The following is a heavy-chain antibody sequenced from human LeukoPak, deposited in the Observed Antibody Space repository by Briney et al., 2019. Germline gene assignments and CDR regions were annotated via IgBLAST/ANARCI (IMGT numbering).Heavy chain of an antibody. Sequence: GGSLRLSCAASGFTFSSYAMHWVRQAPGKGLEWVAVISYDGSDKYYADSVKGRFTISRDNSKNTLYLQMNSLRAEDTAIYYCAKEHSSGWEDYWGQGTLVTVSS. CDR3: AKEHSSGWEDY. CDR1: GFTFSSYA. V-gene: IGHV3-30-3*01. CDR2: ISYDGSDK. J-gene: IGHJ4*02. D-gene: IGHD6-19*01.